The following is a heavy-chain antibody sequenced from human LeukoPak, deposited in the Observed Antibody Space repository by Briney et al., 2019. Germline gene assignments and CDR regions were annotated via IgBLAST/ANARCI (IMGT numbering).Heavy chain of an antibody. CDR3: ASAVKYYYDSSGYYYGIDY. D-gene: IGHD3-22*01. CDR1: GGTFSSYA. V-gene: IGHV1-69*13. Sequence: SVKVSCKASGGTFSSYAISWVRQAPGQGLEWMGGIIPIFGTANYAQKFQGRVTITADESTSTAYMELSSLRSEDTAVYYCASAVKYYYDSSGYYYGIDYWGQGTLVTVSS. J-gene: IGHJ4*02. CDR2: IIPIFGTA.